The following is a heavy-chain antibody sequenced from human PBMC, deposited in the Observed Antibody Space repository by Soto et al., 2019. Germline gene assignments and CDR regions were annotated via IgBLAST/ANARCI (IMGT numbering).Heavy chain of an antibody. J-gene: IGHJ6*02. CDR3: ARGDHYDILTGYPVYYYYGMDV. Sequence: ASVKVSCKASCYTFTSYGISWVRQAPGQGLEWMGWISAYNGNTNYAQKLQGRVTMTTDTSTSTAYMELRSLRSDDTAVYYCARGDHYDILTGYPVYYYYGMDVWGQGTTVTVSS. V-gene: IGHV1-18*04. D-gene: IGHD3-9*01. CDR2: ISAYNGNT. CDR1: CYTFTSYG.